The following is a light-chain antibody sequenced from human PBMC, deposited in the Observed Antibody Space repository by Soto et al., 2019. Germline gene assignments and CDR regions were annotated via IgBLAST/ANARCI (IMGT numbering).Light chain of an antibody. J-gene: IGKJ2*01. V-gene: IGKV1-39*01. Sequence: DIQITQSPSSLSASVGDRVTITCRASQSIRHYLNWYQQKKGKAPKVLMCAAFTLQSAVPSMFSGSGFGTEFTRTISSLQPEDFATYYCEQSYTPPYTIGQETKLYIK. CDR1: QSIRHY. CDR3: EQSYTPPYT. CDR2: AAF.